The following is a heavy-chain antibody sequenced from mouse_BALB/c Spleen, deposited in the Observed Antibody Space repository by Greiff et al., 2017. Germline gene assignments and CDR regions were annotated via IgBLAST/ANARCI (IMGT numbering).Heavy chain of an antibody. D-gene: IGHD3-2*01. CDR1: GYTFTSYW. J-gene: IGHJ3*01. V-gene: IGHV1-7*01. CDR2: INPSTGYT. Sequence: VQLQQSGAELAKPGASVKMSCKASGYTFTSYWMHWVKQRPGQGLEWIGYINPSTGYTEYNQKFKDKATLTADKSSSTAYMQLSSLTSEDSAVYHCARQTGGTWFAYWGQGTLVTVSA. CDR3: ARQTGGTWFAY.